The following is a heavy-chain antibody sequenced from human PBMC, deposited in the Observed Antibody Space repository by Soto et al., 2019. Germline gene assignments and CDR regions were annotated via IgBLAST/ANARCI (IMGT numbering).Heavy chain of an antibody. V-gene: IGHV3-23*01. CDR2: ISGDGSST. D-gene: IGHD3-9*01. J-gene: IGHJ4*02. CDR3: AKDWEFDWPNYYFDY. Sequence: PGGALRLSCTSSGVTFSSYAMSWVRQAPGKGLEWVSAISGDGSSTYFADSGKGRFTISRDNSKNTLYLQMNSLRAEDTAVYYCAKDWEFDWPNYYFDYWGQGPLVTVSS. CDR1: GVTFSSYA.